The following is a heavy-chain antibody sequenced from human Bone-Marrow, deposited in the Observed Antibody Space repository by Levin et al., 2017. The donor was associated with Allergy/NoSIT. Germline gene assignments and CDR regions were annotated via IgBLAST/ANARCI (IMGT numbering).Heavy chain of an antibody. Sequence: ASVKVSCKSSGGSFNNYAISWVRKAPGQGLEWLGGIMPVLGKSHYAQNFQDRVTITADGSTNTVFMELSSLTSDDTAVYYCASAPFSQLRLGWFDPWGPGTQVTVSS. J-gene: IGHJ5*02. CDR2: IMPVLGKS. CDR1: GGSFNNYA. D-gene: IGHD2-2*01. CDR3: ASAPFSQLRLGWFDP. V-gene: IGHV1-69*10.